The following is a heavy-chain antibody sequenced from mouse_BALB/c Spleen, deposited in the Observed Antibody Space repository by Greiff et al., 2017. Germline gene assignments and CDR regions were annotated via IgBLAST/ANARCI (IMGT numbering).Heavy chain of an antibody. D-gene: IGHD2-3*01. CDR3: TRGYYPFAY. J-gene: IGHJ3*01. CDR1: GYTFTDYE. Sequence: QVQLQQSRAELVRPGASVTLSCKASGYTFTDYEMHWVKQTPVHGLEWIGAIDPETGGTAYNQKFKGKATLTADKSSSTAYMELRSLTSEDSAVYYCTRGYYPFAYWGQGTLVTVSA. CDR2: IDPETGGT. V-gene: IGHV1-15*01.